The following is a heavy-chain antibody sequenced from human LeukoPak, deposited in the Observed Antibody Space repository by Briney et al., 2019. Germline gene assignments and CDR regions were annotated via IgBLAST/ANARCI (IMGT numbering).Heavy chain of an antibody. V-gene: IGHV4-4*02. D-gene: IGHD3-16*01. CDR1: GGSIGSSKW. CDR3: ARDYEGTMTTDY. CDR2: IYYSGST. Sequence: SGTLSLTCAVSGGSIGSSKWWSWVRQPPGKGLEWIGYIYYSGSTYYNPSLKSRVTISVDTSKNQFSLKLSSVTAADTAVYYCARDYEGTMTTDYWGQGTLVSVSS. J-gene: IGHJ4*02.